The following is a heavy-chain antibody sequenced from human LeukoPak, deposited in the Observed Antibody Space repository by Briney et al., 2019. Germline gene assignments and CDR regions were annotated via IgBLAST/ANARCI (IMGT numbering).Heavy chain of an antibody. D-gene: IGHD2-2*02. J-gene: IGHJ4*02. V-gene: IGHV1-69*01. Sequence: SVKVSCKASGGTFSSYAISWVRQAPGQGLEWMGGIIPIFGTANYAQKFQGRVTITADESTSTAYMELSSLRSEDTAVYYCARSDCSSTSRYIADYYFDYWGQGTLVTVSS. CDR3: ARSDCSSTSRYIADYYFDY. CDR1: GGTFSSYA. CDR2: IIPIFGTA.